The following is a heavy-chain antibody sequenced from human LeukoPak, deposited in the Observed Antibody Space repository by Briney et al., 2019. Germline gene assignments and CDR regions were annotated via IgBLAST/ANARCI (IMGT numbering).Heavy chain of an antibody. J-gene: IGHJ4*02. CDR3: ARRKIAFGGVIVPFDH. CDR1: GGSISSSPYY. Sequence: PSGTLSLTCTVSGGSISSSPYYWGWIRQPPGKGLEWIRSVYYSGNTYYNPSLKSQVTMSVDTSKNQFSLKLSSVTAADTAVYYCARRKIAFGGVIVPFDHWGQGTLVTVSS. D-gene: IGHD3-16*02. V-gene: IGHV4-39*01. CDR2: VYYSGNT.